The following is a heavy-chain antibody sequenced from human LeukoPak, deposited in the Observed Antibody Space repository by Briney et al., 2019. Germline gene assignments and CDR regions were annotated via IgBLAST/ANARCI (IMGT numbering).Heavy chain of an antibody. CDR2: IYYSGST. CDR1: GGSISSYY. Sequence: SPSETLSLACTVSGGSISSYYWSWIRQPPGKGLEWIGYIYYSGSTNYNPSLKGRVTISVDTSKNQFSLKLSSVTAADTAVYYCARSSSWYLNWFDPWGQGTLVTVSS. D-gene: IGHD6-13*01. CDR3: ARSSSWYLNWFDP. V-gene: IGHV4-59*01. J-gene: IGHJ5*02.